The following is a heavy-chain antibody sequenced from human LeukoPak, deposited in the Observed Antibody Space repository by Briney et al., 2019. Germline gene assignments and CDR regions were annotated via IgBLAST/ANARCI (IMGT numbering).Heavy chain of an antibody. J-gene: IGHJ4*02. D-gene: IGHD3-9*01. V-gene: IGHV1-2*02. Sequence: NSGGTNYAQKFQGRVTMTRDTSISTAYMELSRLRSDDTAVYYCARDRYDILTGYYKFDYWGQGTLVTVSS. CDR3: ARDRYDILTGYYKFDY. CDR2: NSGGT.